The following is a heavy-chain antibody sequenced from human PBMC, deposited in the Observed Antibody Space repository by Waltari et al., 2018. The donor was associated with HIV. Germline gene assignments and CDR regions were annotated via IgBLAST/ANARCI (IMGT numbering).Heavy chain of an antibody. CDR2: IYSGGST. D-gene: IGHD1-26*01. CDR3: ARDPRSSGYYGMDV. V-gene: IGHV3-53*01. CDR1: GLPIKNNY. J-gene: IGHJ6*02. Sequence: EVQLVECGGGLIEPGGSLSCSCAASGLPIKNNYMSWVRQAPGKGLELVSVIYSGGSTYYADSVKGLFTISRDNSKNTLSLHMNSLRAEDTAVYYCARDPRSSGYYGMDVWGQGATVTVSS.